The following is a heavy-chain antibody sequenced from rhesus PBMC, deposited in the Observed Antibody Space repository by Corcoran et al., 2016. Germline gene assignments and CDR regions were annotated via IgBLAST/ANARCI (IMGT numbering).Heavy chain of an antibody. Sequence: QVKLQESGPGLVKPLETLSLTCAVSGGAISGVNYFWSWVRQPPWKGLEWFGGFYSDSAKSSFTPSLSRRVTISQGTSKNQFSLKLVAVTAADPAVYYGARATSGYSPFDYWGQGVLVTVSS. D-gene: IGHD3-28*01. CDR2: FYSDSAKS. CDR3: ARATSGYSPFDY. CDR1: GGAISGVNYF. J-gene: IGHJ4*01. V-gene: IGHV4S12*01.